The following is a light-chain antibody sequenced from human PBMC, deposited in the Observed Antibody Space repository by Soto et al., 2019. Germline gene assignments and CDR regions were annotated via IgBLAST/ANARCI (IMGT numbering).Light chain of an antibody. J-gene: IGKJ4*01. CDR1: QGISTA. V-gene: IGKV1-13*02. CDR2: DAS. CDR3: QHFIIYPLT. Sequence: AIQLTQSPTSLSASVGARVTIPCRASQGISTALAWYQQKSGKPPQLVIYDASNLESGVPSRFSGSGSGTDFTLTISSPQTEDFATDFCQHFIIYPLTFGGGTRVEIK.